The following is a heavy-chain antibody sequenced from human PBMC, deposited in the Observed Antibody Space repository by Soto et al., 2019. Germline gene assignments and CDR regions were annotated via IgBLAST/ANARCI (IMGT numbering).Heavy chain of an antibody. CDR1: GGAISSGDYY. CDR3: ARERPDGARLDP. CDR2: IHHSGST. V-gene: IGHV4-30-4*01. Sequence: QVQLQESGPGLVKPSQTLSLTCTVSGGAISSGDYYWSWIRQPPGKGLEWIGYIHHSGSTYYNPSLKSRVTISVDTSQNPFSLKLRSVTAADTAVYYWARERPDGARLDPWGQGTLVTVSS. D-gene: IGHD6-6*01. J-gene: IGHJ5*02.